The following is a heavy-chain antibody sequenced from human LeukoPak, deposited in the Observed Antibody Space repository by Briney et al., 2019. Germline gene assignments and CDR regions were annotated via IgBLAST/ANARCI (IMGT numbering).Heavy chain of an antibody. CDR3: ARDSPDSSGYYSRHYYYYMDV. CDR2: IYYSGST. V-gene: IGHV4-39*07. CDR1: GGSISSSSYY. J-gene: IGHJ6*03. Sequence: SETLSLTCTVSGGSISSSSYYWGWIRQPPGKGLEWIGSIYYSGSTYYNPSLKSRVTISVDTSKNQFSLKLSSVTAADTAVYYCARDSPDSSGYYSRHYYYYMDVWGKGTTVTVSS. D-gene: IGHD3-22*01.